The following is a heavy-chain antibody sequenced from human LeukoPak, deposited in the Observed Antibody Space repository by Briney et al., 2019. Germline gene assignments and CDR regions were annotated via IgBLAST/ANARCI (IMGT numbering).Heavy chain of an antibody. CDR3: ACRKMTDPWFGP. J-gene: IGHJ5*02. CDR2: IYPGDSRT. Sequence: GESLKISCNAFGYSFTTYWIGWVRQVPGKGLEWMGVIYPGDSRTRYNPSFQGHVTISADKSTSTAYLQWSSLQASDTATYYCACRKMTDPWFGPWGQGTLVTVSS. D-gene: IGHD2-21*02. V-gene: IGHV5-51*01. CDR1: GYSFTTYW.